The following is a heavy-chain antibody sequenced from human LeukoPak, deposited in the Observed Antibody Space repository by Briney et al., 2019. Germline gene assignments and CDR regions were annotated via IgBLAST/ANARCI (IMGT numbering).Heavy chain of an antibody. D-gene: IGHD2-15*01. V-gene: IGHV3-49*04. CDR2: IRSKAYGGTT. CDR1: GFTFGDYA. J-gene: IGHJ6*03. Sequence: GGSLRLSCTASGFTFGDYAMSWVRQAPGKGLEWVGFIRSKAYGGTTEYAASVKGRFTISRDDSKSIAYLQMNSLKTEDTAVYYCTRVVIAPLSPYYYYMDVWGKGTTVTVSS. CDR3: TRVVIAPLSPYYYYMDV.